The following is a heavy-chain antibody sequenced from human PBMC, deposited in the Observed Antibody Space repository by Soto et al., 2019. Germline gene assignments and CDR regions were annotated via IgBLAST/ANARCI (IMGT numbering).Heavy chain of an antibody. CDR1: GFTLDGHS. CDR2: IKKGGTEK. V-gene: IGHV3-7*01. J-gene: IGHJ4*02. CDR3: ARGFATDR. Sequence: EVQLVESGGTLVQPGGSLRLSCAASGFTLDGHSMTWVRQAPGKGLEWVANIKKGGTEKYYADAVKGRFTVSRDDAKNSLYLQMSSLRAEDTAVYYCARGFATDRWGQGTLVTVSS. D-gene: IGHD4-17*01.